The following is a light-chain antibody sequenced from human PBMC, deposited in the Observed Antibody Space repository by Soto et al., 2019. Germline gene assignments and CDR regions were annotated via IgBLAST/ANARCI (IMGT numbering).Light chain of an antibody. CDR3: QQYSSSPWT. Sequence: EIVLTQSPGTLSLSPGERATLSCRASQSVSSSYLAWYQQKPGQAPRLLIYGASSRATGIPDRFSGSGSGTDFTLTISRLEPVVCAVYYCQQYSSSPWTFGQGTKVDIK. CDR2: GAS. V-gene: IGKV3-20*01. CDR1: QSVSSSY. J-gene: IGKJ1*01.